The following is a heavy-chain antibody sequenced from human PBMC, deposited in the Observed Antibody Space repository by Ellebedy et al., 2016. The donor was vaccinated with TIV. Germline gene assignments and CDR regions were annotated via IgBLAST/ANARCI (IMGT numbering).Heavy chain of an antibody. V-gene: IGHV3-30*18. J-gene: IGHJ6*02. CDR2: ISYDGSNK. CDR3: AKDQMDV. CDR1: GFTFSSYG. Sequence: GGSLRLSXAASGFTFSSYGMHWVRQAPGKGLEWVAVISYDGSNKYYADSVKGRFTISRDNSKNTLYLQMNSLRAEDTAVYYCAKDQMDVWGQGTTVTVSS.